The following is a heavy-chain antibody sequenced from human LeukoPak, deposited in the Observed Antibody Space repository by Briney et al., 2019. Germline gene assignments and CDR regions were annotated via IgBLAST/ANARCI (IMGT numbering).Heavy chain of an antibody. V-gene: IGHV3-64D*06. D-gene: IGHD2-15*01. CDR1: GFTFSSYA. J-gene: IGHJ6*04. CDR2: ISSNGGST. Sequence: GGSLRLSCSASGFTFSSYAMHWVRQAPGKGLEYVSAISSNGGSTYYADSVKGRFTISRDNSKNTLYLQMSSLRAEDTAVYYCVNLGVVVVLYYYYGMDVWGKGTTVTVSS. CDR3: VNLGVVVVLYYYYGMDV.